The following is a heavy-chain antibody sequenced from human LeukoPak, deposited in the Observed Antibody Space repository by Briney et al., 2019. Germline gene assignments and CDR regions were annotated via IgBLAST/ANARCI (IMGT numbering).Heavy chain of an antibody. CDR1: GFTFSSYG. Sequence: GGSLRLSCAASGFTFSSYGMHWVRQAPGKGLEWVAVISYDGSNKYYADSVKGRFTISRDNSRNTLYLQMNSLRAEDTAVYYCAKDLHGSGSYYNVYYYYGMDVWGQGTTVTVSS. D-gene: IGHD3-10*01. CDR2: ISYDGSNK. J-gene: IGHJ6*02. V-gene: IGHV3-30*18. CDR3: AKDLHGSGSYYNVYYYYGMDV.